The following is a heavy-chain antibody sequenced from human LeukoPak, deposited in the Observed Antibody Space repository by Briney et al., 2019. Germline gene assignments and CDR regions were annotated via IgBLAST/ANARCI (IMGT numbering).Heavy chain of an antibody. CDR3: AREGVDFDS. Sequence: ASVKVSCKASESIFTNLLIHWVRQAPGQGLEWMGWLVAKNGGTHYAQNFRGRVTMTRDTSIRTAYMELSGLRSDDTAVYYCAREGVDFDSWGQGTMVTVSS. CDR1: ESIFTNLL. V-gene: IGHV1-2*02. CDR2: LVAKNGGT. J-gene: IGHJ3*01.